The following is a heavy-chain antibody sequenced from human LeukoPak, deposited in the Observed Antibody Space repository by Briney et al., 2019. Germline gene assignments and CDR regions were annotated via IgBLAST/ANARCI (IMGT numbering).Heavy chain of an antibody. J-gene: IGHJ4*02. CDR1: GFTFDDYG. D-gene: IGHD6-6*01. V-gene: IGHV3-20*04. Sequence: GGSLRLSCAASGFTFDDYGMSWVRQAPGKGLEWVSGINWNGGSTGYADSVKGRFTISRDNAKNSLYLQMNSLRAEDTALYYCARAPRGSSAGPFDYWGQGTLVTVSS. CDR2: INWNGGST. CDR3: ARAPRGSSAGPFDY.